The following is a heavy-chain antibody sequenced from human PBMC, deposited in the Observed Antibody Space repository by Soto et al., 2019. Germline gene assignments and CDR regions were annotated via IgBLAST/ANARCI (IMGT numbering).Heavy chain of an antibody. CDR3: ARDGGYMNIGYAFDC. D-gene: IGHD5-12*01. J-gene: IGHJ3*01. V-gene: IGHV1-18*01. Sequence: ASVKVSCKASGYTFTSYGISWVRQTPGQGLEWMGWISAYNGNTNYAQKLQGRVTMTTDTSTSTAYMELRSLRSDDTAVYYCARDGGYMNIGYAFDCWGQGTMVTVSS. CDR1: GYTFTSYG. CDR2: ISAYNGNT.